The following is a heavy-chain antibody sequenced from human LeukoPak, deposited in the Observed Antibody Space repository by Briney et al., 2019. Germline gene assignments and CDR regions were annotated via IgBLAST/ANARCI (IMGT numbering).Heavy chain of an antibody. CDR2: IYPGDSDT. CDR1: GYSFTSYW. CDR3: ATQGSYSYGYSGLDY. D-gene: IGHD5-18*01. J-gene: IGHJ4*02. Sequence: GESLKISCKGSGYSFTSYWIGWVRQMPGKGLEWMGIIYPGDSDTRYSPSFQGQVTISADKSISTAYLQWSSLKASDTAMYYCATQGSYSYGYSGLDYWGQGTLVTVSS. V-gene: IGHV5-51*01.